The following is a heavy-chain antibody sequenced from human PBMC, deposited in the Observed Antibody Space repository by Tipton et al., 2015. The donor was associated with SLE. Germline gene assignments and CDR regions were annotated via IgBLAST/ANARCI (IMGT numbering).Heavy chain of an antibody. V-gene: IGHV1-69*01. CDR3: ARGAYRVPYSSSRHYVDY. Sequence: QLVQSGAEVKKPGSSVKVSCKASRGTFSSYAISWLRQAPGQGLEWMGGITPIFGTANYAQKFQGRVTMTADESTSTAYMELISLRAEDTAVYYCARGAYRVPYSSSRHYVDYWGQGTLVTVSS. J-gene: IGHJ4*02. CDR2: ITPIFGTA. D-gene: IGHD6-13*01. CDR1: RGTFSSYA.